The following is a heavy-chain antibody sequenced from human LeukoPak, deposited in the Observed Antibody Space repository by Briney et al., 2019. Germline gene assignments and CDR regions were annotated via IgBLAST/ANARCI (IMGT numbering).Heavy chain of an antibody. J-gene: IGHJ4*02. D-gene: IGHD3-16*01. Sequence: SETLSLTCAVYGGSFSGYYWSWIRQPPGKGLEWIGEINHSGSTNYNPSLKSRVTISVDTSKNQFSLKLSSVTAADTAVYYCASLRRGELYILGYWGQGTLVTVSS. V-gene: IGHV4-34*01. CDR2: INHSGST. CDR1: GGSFSGYY. CDR3: ASLRRGELYILGY.